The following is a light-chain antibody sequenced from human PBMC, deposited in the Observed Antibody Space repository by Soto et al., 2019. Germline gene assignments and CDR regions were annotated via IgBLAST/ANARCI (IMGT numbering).Light chain of an antibody. CDR3: QQYSSSPIT. J-gene: IGKJ5*01. CDR1: QSVSSR. CDR2: GAS. V-gene: IGKV3-20*01. Sequence: EIVLTQSPVTLSLSPGERATLSCRASQSVSSRLAWYQQKPGQAPRLLIYGASSRATGIPDRFSGSGSGTDFTLTISRLEPEDFAVYSCQQYSSSPITFGQGTRLEIK.